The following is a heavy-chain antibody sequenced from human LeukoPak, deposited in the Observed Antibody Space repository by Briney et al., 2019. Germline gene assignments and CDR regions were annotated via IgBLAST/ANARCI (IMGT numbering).Heavy chain of an antibody. CDR1: GFTFSSYS. J-gene: IGHJ4*02. V-gene: IGHV3-48*01. Sequence: PGGSLRLSCAASGFTFSSYSLSWVRQAPGKGLEWVSYISSSSNTIYYADSVKGRFTISRDNSKNTLYLQMNSLRAEDTAVYYCAKSSPPPLRYWGQGTLVTVSS. CDR2: ISSSSNTI. CDR3: AKSSPPPLRY.